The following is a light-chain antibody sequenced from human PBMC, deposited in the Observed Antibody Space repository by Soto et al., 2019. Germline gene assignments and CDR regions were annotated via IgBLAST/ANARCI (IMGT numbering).Light chain of an antibody. V-gene: IGLV2-14*01. CDR2: DVN. CDR3: ASYTRTTTLV. Sequence: QSVLTQPASVSGSPGQSITISCTGTISDIGGYNFISWYQHHPGKAPKLVIYDVNNRPSGISYRFSGSKSGNTASLTISGLQAEDEADYYCASYTRTTTLVFGGATKLTVL. J-gene: IGLJ2*01. CDR1: ISDIGGYNF.